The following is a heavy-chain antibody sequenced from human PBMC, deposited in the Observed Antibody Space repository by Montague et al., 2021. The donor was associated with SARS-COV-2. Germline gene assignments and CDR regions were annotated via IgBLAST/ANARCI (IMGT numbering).Heavy chain of an antibody. Sequence: SETLSLTCTVSGGSISSYYWRWIRQPPGKGLEWIGYFYYSGSTNYNPSLKSRVTISVDTSKNQFSLKRSSVTAAETAVYYCARYTRQIRLIVFDYGMDVWGQGTTVTVSS. CDR3: ARYTRQIRLIVFDYGMDV. CDR2: FYYSGST. V-gene: IGHV4-59*01. CDR1: GGSISSYY. D-gene: IGHD4-17*01. J-gene: IGHJ6*02.